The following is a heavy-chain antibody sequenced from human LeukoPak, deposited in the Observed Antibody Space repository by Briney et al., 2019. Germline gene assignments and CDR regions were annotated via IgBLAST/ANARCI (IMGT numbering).Heavy chain of an antibody. J-gene: IGHJ6*02. V-gene: IGHV3-30*03. CDR3: ARDPASGVDYYYYYGMDV. Sequence: GRSLRLSCAASGFTFSSYGMHWVRQAPGKGLEWVAVISYDGSNKYYADSVKGRFTISRDNSKNTLYLQMNSLRAEDTAVYYCARDPASGVDYYYYYGMDVWSQGTTVTVSS. D-gene: IGHD2-2*01. CDR2: ISYDGSNK. CDR1: GFTFSSYG.